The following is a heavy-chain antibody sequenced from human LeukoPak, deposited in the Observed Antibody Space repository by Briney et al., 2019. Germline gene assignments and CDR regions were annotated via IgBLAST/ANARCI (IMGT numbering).Heavy chain of an antibody. D-gene: IGHD3-10*01. V-gene: IGHV1-3*01. J-gene: IGHJ4*02. Sequence: ASVKVSCKASGYTFTSYGISWVRQAPGQGLEWMGEINAANGNTKYSQKFQDRVTITMDTSVTTAYMYLSSLRSEDTAFYYCARLYYRSGSYFFDYWGQGTLVAVSS. CDR1: GYTFTSYG. CDR3: ARLYYRSGSYFFDY. CDR2: INAANGNT.